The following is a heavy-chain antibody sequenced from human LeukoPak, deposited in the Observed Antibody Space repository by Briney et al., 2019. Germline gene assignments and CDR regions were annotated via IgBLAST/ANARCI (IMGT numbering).Heavy chain of an antibody. CDR3: ARDFREILEFDY. J-gene: IGHJ4*02. Sequence: GGSLRLSCTASGFTFSSYSMNWVRQAPGKGLEWVSSISTSSSYIYYADSVKGRFTISRDNARNSLYLQMNSLRAEDTAFYYCARDFREILEFDYWGQGTRVTVSS. V-gene: IGHV3-21*04. D-gene: IGHD1-26*01. CDR2: ISTSSSYI. CDR1: GFTFSSYS.